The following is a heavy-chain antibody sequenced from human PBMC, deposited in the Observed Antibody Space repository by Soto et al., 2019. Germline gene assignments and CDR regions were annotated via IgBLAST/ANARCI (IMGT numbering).Heavy chain of an antibody. D-gene: IGHD4-17*01. CDR2: IYYSGRT. Sequence: SETLSLPCTLSGGSLSSYYWSWIRQPPGKGQEWIGYIYYSGRTNYYPSLKNRVTISVDTSKNQFSLQLSSLTTADTAVYYCARWDYAAWLVPVGQGALVTVFS. CDR1: GGSLSSYY. CDR3: ARWDYAAWLVP. J-gene: IGHJ5*02. V-gene: IGHV4-59*01.